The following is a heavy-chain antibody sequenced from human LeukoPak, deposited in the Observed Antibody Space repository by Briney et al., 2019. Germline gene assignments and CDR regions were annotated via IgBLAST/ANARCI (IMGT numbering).Heavy chain of an antibody. D-gene: IGHD2-15*01. V-gene: IGHV3-66*01. CDR3: ARGGVVYPDSFDI. J-gene: IGHJ3*02. CDR2: IFSGGGK. Sequence: GGSLRLSCAASGFTVSSSYMNWVRQAPGKGLEWVSLIFSGGGKYYADSVKGRFTISRDNSKNTLFLQMNSLRAEDTAVYHCARGGVVYPDSFDIWGRGTMVTVSS. CDR1: GFTVSSSY.